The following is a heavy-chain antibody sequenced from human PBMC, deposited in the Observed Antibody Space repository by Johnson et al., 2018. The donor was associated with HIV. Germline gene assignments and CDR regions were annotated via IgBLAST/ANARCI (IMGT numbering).Heavy chain of an antibody. Sequence: LVESGGGLVQPGGSLRLSCAASGFTFDDYAMHWVRQAPGKGLEWVSGISWNSGSIGYADSVKGRFTISRDNAKNSLYLQMNSLRAEDTALYYCAKGGTTVTRDAFDIWGQGTMVTVSS. CDR1: GFTFDDYA. J-gene: IGHJ3*02. V-gene: IGHV3-9*01. D-gene: IGHD4-17*01. CDR3: AKGGTTVTRDAFDI. CDR2: ISWNSGSI.